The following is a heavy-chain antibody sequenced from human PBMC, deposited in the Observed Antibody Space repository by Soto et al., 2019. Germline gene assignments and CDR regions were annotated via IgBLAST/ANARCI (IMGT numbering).Heavy chain of an antibody. Sequence: EVQLVESGGGLVQPGGSLRLSCVASGFTFSTDSMNWVRQAPGKGLEWVAHISTSGATRYYAESVKGRFTISRDNAKTSLYLQMDSLGTEVTAVYYCARFSGSGFDYWGQGTLVTVSS. J-gene: IGHJ4*02. D-gene: IGHD6-19*01. V-gene: IGHV3-48*01. CDR2: ISTSGATR. CDR3: ARFSGSGFDY. CDR1: GFTFSTDS.